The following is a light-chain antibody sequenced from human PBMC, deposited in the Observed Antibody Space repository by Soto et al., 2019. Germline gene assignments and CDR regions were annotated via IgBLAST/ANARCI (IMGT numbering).Light chain of an antibody. J-gene: IGKJ3*01. CDR1: QGISSY. CDR3: QQLNSYPIFT. V-gene: IGKV1-9*01. Sequence: DIQLTQSPSFLSASVGDRVTITCRASQGISSYLAWYQQKPGKAPKLLIYAASTLQSGVPSRFSVSGSGTEFAFTISSLQPEDFATYYCQQLNSYPIFTFGPGTKVYIK. CDR2: AAS.